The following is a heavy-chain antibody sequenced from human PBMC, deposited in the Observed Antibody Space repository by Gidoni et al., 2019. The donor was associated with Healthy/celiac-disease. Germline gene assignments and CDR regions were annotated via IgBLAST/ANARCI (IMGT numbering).Heavy chain of an antibody. CDR2: IGTAGDT. D-gene: IGHD2-2*01. Sequence: EVQLVESGGGLVQPGGSLRLSCAASGFTFRSYDMHWVRQATGKGLEWVSAIGTAGDTYYPGSVKGRFTISRENAKNSLYLQMNSLRAGDTAVYYCARAGYCSSTSCYNNAFDIWGQGTMVTVSS. J-gene: IGHJ3*02. CDR3: ARAGYCSSTSCYNNAFDI. V-gene: IGHV3-13*01. CDR1: GFTFRSYD.